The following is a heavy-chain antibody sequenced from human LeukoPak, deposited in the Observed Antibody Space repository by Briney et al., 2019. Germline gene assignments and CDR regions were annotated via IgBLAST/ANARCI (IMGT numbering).Heavy chain of an antibody. CDR3: ATGIAVAGEFDY. V-gene: IGHV3-74*01. D-gene: IGHD6-19*01. CDR2: INSDGSIT. Sequence: PGGSLRLSCAASGFTFSSHWMHWVRQAPGKGLVWVSRINSDGSITSYADSVKGRFTISRDNAKNSLYLQMNSLRAEDTAVYYCATGIAVAGEFDYWGQETLVTVSS. CDR1: GFTFSSHW. J-gene: IGHJ4*02.